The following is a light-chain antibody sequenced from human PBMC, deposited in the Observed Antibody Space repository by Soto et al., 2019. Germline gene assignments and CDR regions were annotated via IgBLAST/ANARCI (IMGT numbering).Light chain of an antibody. CDR1: QSVSRN. CDR3: QQYNNWLWT. Sequence: EIVMTQSPATLSVSPGERATLSCRASQSVSRNVAWYQQKPGQAPRLLIHDASTRATGISVRFSGSGSGTEFTLTISSLQSEDFAVYYCQQYNNWLWTFGQGTRWKSN. CDR2: DAS. J-gene: IGKJ1*01. V-gene: IGKV3-15*01.